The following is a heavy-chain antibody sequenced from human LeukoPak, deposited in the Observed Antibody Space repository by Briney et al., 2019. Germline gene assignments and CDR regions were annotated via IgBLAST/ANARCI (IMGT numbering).Heavy chain of an antibody. D-gene: IGHD3-10*01. J-gene: IGHJ4*02. Sequence: GGSLRLSCSTSGFTFSTYGMIWARQAPGKGLEWVSFIDTGGHSICYADSVKGRFTISRDDARNSLYLQMNSLRAEDTAVYYCARADYGSGSYPDYWGQGTLVTVSS. V-gene: IGHV3-48*03. CDR3: ARADYGSGSYPDY. CDR2: IDTGGHSI. CDR1: GFTFSTYG.